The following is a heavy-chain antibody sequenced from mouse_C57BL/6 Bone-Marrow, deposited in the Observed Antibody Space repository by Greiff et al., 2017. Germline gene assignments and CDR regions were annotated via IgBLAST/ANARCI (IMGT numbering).Heavy chain of an antibody. D-gene: IGHD1-1*01. V-gene: IGHV14-4*01. J-gene: IGHJ4*01. CDR2: IDPENGDT. Sequence: EVQLVESGAELVRPGASVKLSCTASGFNIKDDYMHWVKQRPEQGLEWIGWIDPENGDTEYASKFPGKATITEDTSSNTSYLQLSSLTSEDTAVYYCTVITTVVATDYAMDYWGQGTSVTVSS. CDR3: TVITTVVATDYAMDY. CDR1: GFNIKDDY.